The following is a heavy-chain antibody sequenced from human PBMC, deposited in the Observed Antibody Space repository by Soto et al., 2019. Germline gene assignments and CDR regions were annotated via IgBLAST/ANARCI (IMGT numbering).Heavy chain of an antibody. D-gene: IGHD1-26*01. CDR3: ARDGVGATTYFGYFDY. J-gene: IGHJ4*02. Sequence: QVQLVESGGGGVQPGRSLRLSCAASGFTFSGYGMHWVRQAPGKGLEWVAIIRFDGSNIYYADSVKGRFTISRDNSKNTLSLQMNSLRAEDTAFYYCARDGVGATTYFGYFDYWGQGTLVTVSS. CDR1: GFTFSGYG. CDR2: IRFDGSNI. V-gene: IGHV3-33*01.